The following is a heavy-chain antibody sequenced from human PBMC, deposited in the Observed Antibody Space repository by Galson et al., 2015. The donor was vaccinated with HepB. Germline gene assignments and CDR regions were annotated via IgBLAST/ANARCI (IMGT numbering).Heavy chain of an antibody. CDR1: GFTFSSYA. Sequence: SLRLSCAASGFTFSSYAMSWVRQAPGKGLEWVSTISGSSSTTYYADSVKGRFTISRDNSKNTLYLQMNDLRAEDTAVYYCARDLPFGGKGDFDYWGQGTLVTVSS. V-gene: IGHV3-23*01. D-gene: IGHD4-23*01. J-gene: IGHJ4*02. CDR2: ISGSSSTT. CDR3: ARDLPFGGKGDFDY.